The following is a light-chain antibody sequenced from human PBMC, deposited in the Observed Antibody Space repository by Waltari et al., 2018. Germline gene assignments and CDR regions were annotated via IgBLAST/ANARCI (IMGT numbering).Light chain of an antibody. CDR1: QNIGRY. Sequence: TATLSCRASQNIGRYLVWYQQKSGQAPRLLIYGASTRATGIPDRFSGSGSGTDFSLTISRLEAEDFAVYYCQNHERLPATFGQGTKVEIK. CDR2: GAS. J-gene: IGKJ1*01. V-gene: IGKV3-20*01. CDR3: QNHERLPAT.